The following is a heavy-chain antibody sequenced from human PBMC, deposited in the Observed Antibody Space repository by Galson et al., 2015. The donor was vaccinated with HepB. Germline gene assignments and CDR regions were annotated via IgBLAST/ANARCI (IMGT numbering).Heavy chain of an antibody. CDR1: GYTFTDFY. J-gene: IGHJ3*02. CDR3: AAELSGGPTYLKGFHI. V-gene: IGHV1-2*02. Sequence: SVKVSCKASGYTFTDFYMHWVRQAPGQGLEWVGGINPSSGNPKYIQRFQGRVTVTRDTSISTAYMELSGLRSDDTALYYCAAELSGGPTYLKGFHIGAQGKRPTASS. CDR2: INPSSGNP. D-gene: IGHD1-7*01.